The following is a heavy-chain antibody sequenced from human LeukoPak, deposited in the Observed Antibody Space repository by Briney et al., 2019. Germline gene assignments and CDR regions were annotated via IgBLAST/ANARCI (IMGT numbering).Heavy chain of an antibody. Sequence: GGSLRLSCAASGFTFNSYWMNWVRQAPGKGLEWVANIKEDGSEKYYVDSLKGRFTISRDNAKSSLYLQMNSLRAEDTAVYYCARDDGGDFNDAFDIWGQGTMVTVSS. CDR1: GFTFNSYW. CDR2: IKEDGSEK. CDR3: ARDDGGDFNDAFDI. D-gene: IGHD2-21*02. V-gene: IGHV3-7*01. J-gene: IGHJ3*02.